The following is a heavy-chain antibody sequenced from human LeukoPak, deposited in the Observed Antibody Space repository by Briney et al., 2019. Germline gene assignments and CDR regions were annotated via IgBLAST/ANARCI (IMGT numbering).Heavy chain of an antibody. D-gene: IGHD6-19*01. V-gene: IGHV4-39*01. CDR2: IFYSGST. J-gene: IGHJ4*02. Sequence: TSETLSLTCTVSGGSISSSSYYWGWIRQSPGKGLEWIGSIFYSGSTYYNPSLKSRVTISIDTSENQFSLKLSSVTVADTAVYYCATTPALAVAGTLDPKEWGQGTLVTVSS. CDR3: ATTPALAVAGTLDPKE. CDR1: GGSISSSSYY.